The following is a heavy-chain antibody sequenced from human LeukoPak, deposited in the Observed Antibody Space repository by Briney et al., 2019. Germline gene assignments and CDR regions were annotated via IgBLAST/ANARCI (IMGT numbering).Heavy chain of an antibody. Sequence: GASVKVSCKASGGTFSSYAISWVRQAPGQGLEWMGGIIPIFGTANYAQKFLGRVTITTDESTSTAYMELSSLRSEDTAVYYCARDGSGSYRPQGGWFDPWGQGTLVTVSS. J-gene: IGHJ5*02. CDR3: ARDGSGSYRPQGGWFDP. CDR2: IIPIFGTA. D-gene: IGHD3-10*01. CDR1: GGTFSSYA. V-gene: IGHV1-69*05.